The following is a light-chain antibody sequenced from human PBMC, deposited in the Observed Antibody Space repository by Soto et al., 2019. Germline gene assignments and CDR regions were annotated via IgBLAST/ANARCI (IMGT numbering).Light chain of an antibody. J-gene: IGKJ1*01. CDR2: GAS. CDR3: LHYNKWPRWT. CDR1: QSVSSY. Sequence: EIVLTQSPATLSLSPLEIATPSVMGSQSVSSYLAWYQQKPGQAPRLLIYGASTRATGIPARFSGSGSGTEFTLTISSLQSEDFAVYYCLHYNKWPRWTFGQGTKVDIK. V-gene: IGKV3-15*01.